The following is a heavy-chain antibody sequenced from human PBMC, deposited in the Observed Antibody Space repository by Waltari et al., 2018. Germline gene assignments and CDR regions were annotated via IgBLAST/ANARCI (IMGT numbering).Heavy chain of an antibody. CDR1: GYTFSNYD. CDR3: ARSSGSDWRGFDY. Sequence: QVQLVQSGAAVKKPGASLQVSCKASGYTFSNYDINWVRQAAGQGLEWMGWVSPNSGNTGYAQKFQGRVTMTMNTSISTAYMELSSLRSEDTAVYYCARSSGSDWRGFDYWGQGTLVTVSS. D-gene: IGHD5-12*01. CDR2: VSPNSGNT. V-gene: IGHV1-8*01. J-gene: IGHJ4*02.